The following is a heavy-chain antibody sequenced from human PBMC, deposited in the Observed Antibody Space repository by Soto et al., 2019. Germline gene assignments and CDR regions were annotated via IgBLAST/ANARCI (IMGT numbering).Heavy chain of an antibody. CDR2: INAGNGNT. J-gene: IGHJ4*02. Sequence: ASVKVSCKASGYTFTSYAMHWVRQAPGQRVGWMGWINAGNGNTKYSQKFQGRATITRDYAASTAHMELGSRRSEDTAVYYCARAVAATAYFDYWGQGTLVTVSS. CDR3: ARAVAATAYFDY. V-gene: IGHV1-3*01. D-gene: IGHD1-26*01. CDR1: GYTFTSYA.